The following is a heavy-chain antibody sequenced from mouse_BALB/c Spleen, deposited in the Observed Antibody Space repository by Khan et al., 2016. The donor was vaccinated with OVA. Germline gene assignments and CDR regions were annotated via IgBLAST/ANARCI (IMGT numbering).Heavy chain of an antibody. Sequence: EVQLQQSGPELVKPGTSVKMSCKASGYIFTNYLIYWVKQKPGQGLVWFGYFNTYNGATKYNERVKGKATLTSDKSSITAFMEFSCLTSEDSAVYSCARANWQSYYFDCWGQGTTLTVSS. J-gene: IGHJ2*01. CDR1: GYIFTNYL. V-gene: IGHV1S136*01. CDR3: ARANWQSYYFDC. D-gene: IGHD4-1*01. CDR2: FNTYNGAT.